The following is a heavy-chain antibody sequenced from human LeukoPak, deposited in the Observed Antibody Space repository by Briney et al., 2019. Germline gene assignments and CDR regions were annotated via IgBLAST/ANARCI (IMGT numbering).Heavy chain of an antibody. V-gene: IGHV4-39*01. Sequence: SETLSLTCTVSGGSISSSSYYRGWIRQPLGKGLEWIGSIYYSGSTYYNPSLKSRVTISVDTSKNQFSLKLSSVTAADTAVYYCASLNYDILTGYQVYFDYWGQGTLVTVSS. D-gene: IGHD3-9*01. CDR3: ASLNYDILTGYQVYFDY. J-gene: IGHJ4*02. CDR1: GGSISSSSYY. CDR2: IYYSGST.